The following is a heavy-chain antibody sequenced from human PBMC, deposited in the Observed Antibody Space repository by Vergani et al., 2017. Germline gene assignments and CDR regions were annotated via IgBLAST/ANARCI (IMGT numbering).Heavy chain of an antibody. CDR1: GFTFSSYW. D-gene: IGHD3-16*02. V-gene: IGHV3-7*01. CDR3: ARGTDGPLDWFDP. Sequence: EVQLVESGEGLVQPGGSLRLSCAASGFTFSSYWMSWVRQAPGKGLEWVANIKQDGSEKYYVDSVKGRFTISRDNAKNSLYLQMNSLRAEDTAVYYCARGTDGPLDWFDPWGQGTLVTVSS. J-gene: IGHJ5*02. CDR2: IKQDGSEK.